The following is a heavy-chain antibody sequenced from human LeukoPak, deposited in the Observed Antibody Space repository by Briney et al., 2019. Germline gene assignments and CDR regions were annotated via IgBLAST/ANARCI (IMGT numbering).Heavy chain of an antibody. D-gene: IGHD1-26*01. V-gene: IGHV4-4*07. CDR3: VRGALGSTPPVAFAI. J-gene: IGHJ3*02. CDR1: GGSIRDYY. Sequence: SETLSLTCTVSGGSIRDYYWNWIRQSAGKGLELIGRIHISGSTNSNPSLKSRVTMSVDTSKNQFSLRLRSVTAADTAVYYCVRGALGSTPPVAFAIWGQGTMVTVSS. CDR2: IHISGST.